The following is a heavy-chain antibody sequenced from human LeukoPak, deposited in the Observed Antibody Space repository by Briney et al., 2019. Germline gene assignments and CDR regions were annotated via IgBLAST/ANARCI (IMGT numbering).Heavy chain of an antibody. J-gene: IGHJ5*02. CDR1: GFTFSSYS. CDR3: ARSGTTYCSSTSCPLPLYNWFDP. V-gene: IGHV3-21*01. Sequence: PGGSLRLSCAASGFTFSSYSMNWVRQAPGKGLEWVSSINSSSSYIYYADSVKGRFTISRDNAKNSLYLQMNSLRAEDTAVYYCARSGTTYCSSTSCPLPLYNWFDPWGQGTLVTVSS. D-gene: IGHD2-2*01. CDR2: INSSSSYI.